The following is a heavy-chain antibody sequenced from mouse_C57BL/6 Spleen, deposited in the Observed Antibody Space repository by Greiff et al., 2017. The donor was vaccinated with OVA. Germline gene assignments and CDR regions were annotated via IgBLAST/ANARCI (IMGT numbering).Heavy chain of an antibody. CDR3: AKSSYYYGSSTYAMDY. V-gene: IGHV1-9*01. Sequence: QVQLKESGAELMKPGASVKLSCKATGYTFTGYWIEWVKQRPGHGLEWIGEILPGSGSTNYNEKVKGKATCTADTSSTTAYMQLSSLTTEDSAIYYCAKSSYYYGSSTYAMDYWGQGTSVTVSS. CDR1: GYTFTGYW. CDR2: ILPGSGST. D-gene: IGHD1-1*01. J-gene: IGHJ4*01.